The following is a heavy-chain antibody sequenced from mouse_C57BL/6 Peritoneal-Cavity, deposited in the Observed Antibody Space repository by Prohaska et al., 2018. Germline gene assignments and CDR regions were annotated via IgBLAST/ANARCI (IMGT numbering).Heavy chain of an antibody. Sequence: EVQLLETGGGLVQPGGSRGLSCEGSGFTFSGFWMSWVRQTPGKTLEWIGDINSDGSAINYVPSIKERFTIFRDNDKSTLYLQMSNVRSEDTATYFCMRYGNYWYFDVWGTGTTVTVSS. CDR3: MRYGNYWYFDV. CDR1: GFTFSGFW. V-gene: IGHV11-2*01. D-gene: IGHD2-1*01. J-gene: IGHJ1*03. CDR2: INSDGSAI.